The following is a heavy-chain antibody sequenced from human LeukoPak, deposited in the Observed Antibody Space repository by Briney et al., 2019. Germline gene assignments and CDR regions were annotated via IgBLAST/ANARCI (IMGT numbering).Heavy chain of an antibody. CDR3: AKDRVVVPAASFWFDP. D-gene: IGHD2-2*01. Sequence: GGSLRLSCSASGFTISSYTLHWVRQAPGKGLEWVALISYDGTNKYYADSVKGRFTISRDNSKNTLYLQMNSLRAEDTAVYYCAKDRVVVPAASFWFDPWGQGTLVTVSS. J-gene: IGHJ5*02. CDR2: ISYDGTNK. CDR1: GFTISSYT. V-gene: IGHV3-30-3*01.